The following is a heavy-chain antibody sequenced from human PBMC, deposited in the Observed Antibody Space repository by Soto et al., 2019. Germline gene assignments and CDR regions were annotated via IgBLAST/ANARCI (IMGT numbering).Heavy chain of an antibody. CDR3: ARDVSPGSSGYYLYAFDI. D-gene: IGHD6-25*01. CDR1: GFTFGNYW. Sequence: EVQLVESGGGLVQPGGSLRLSCAASGFTFGNYWMTWVRQAPGKGLEWVANIKGDGSAKSYLDSVRGRFTVSRDNAENSLFLQMNILRAEDTALDYCARDVSPGSSGYYLYAFDIWGQGTMVTVS. V-gene: IGHV3-7*05. CDR2: IKGDGSAK. J-gene: IGHJ3*02.